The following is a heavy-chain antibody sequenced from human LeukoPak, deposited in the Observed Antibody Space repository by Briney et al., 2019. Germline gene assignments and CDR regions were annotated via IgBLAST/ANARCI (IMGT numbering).Heavy chain of an antibody. CDR1: GFTFSSYS. CDR2: ITSSSSYI. D-gene: IGHD3-22*01. CDR3: ARVSMIVVVNDAFDI. J-gene: IGHJ3*02. Sequence: GGSLRLSCAASGFTFSSYSMNWVCQAPGKGLEWVSSITSSSSYIYYADSVKGRFTISRDNAKNSLYLQMNSLRAEDTAVYYCARVSMIVVVNDAFDIWGQGTMVTVSS. V-gene: IGHV3-21*01.